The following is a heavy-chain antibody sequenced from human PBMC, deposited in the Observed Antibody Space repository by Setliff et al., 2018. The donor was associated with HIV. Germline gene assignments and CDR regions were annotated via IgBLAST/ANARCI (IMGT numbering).Heavy chain of an antibody. CDR2: INHSGST. CDR1: GGSFSGYY. Sequence: SETLSLTCAVYGGSFSGYYWSWIRQPPGKGLEWIGEINHSGSTNYNSSLKSRVTLSADTSKNQFSLNVTSVTAADTAVYYCARGKELVRSAFDIWGQGTMVTV. CDR3: ARGKELVRSAFDI. D-gene: IGHD1-7*01. V-gene: IGHV4-34*01. J-gene: IGHJ3*02.